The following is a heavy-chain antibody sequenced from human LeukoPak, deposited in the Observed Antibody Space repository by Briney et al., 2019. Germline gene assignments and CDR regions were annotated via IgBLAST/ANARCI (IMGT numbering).Heavy chain of an antibody. CDR2: IYNSGST. Sequence: SETLSLTCSVSGGSISSYYWSWIRQPAGKGLEWIGHIYNSGSTNYNPSLKGRVTMSVATSKNQFSLHLSSVTAADTAVYYCARHVNWGSVSLDWYFDLWGRGTLVTVSS. D-gene: IGHD7-27*01. V-gene: IGHV4-4*07. J-gene: IGHJ2*01. CDR1: GGSISSYY. CDR3: ARHVNWGSVSLDWYFDL.